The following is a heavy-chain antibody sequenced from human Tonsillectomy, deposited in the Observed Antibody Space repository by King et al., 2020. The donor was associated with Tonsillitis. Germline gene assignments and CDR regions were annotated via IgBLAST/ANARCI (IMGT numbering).Heavy chain of an antibody. J-gene: IGHJ4*02. CDR2: IYHSGST. Sequence: QLQESGSGLVKPSQTLSLTCAVSGGSISSGGYSWSWIRQPPGKGLEWIGYIYHSGSTYYNPSLKSRVTISVDRSKNQFSLKLSSVTAADTAVYYCASTTSRYGDYFVDYWGQGTLVTVSS. D-gene: IGHD4-17*01. V-gene: IGHV4-30-2*01. CDR3: ASTTSRYGDYFVDY. CDR1: GGSISSGGYS.